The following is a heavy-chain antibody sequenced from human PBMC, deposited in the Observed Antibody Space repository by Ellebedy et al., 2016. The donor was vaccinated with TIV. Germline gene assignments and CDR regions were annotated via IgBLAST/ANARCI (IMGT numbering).Heavy chain of an antibody. CDR1: GLTFSSHA. Sequence: PGGSLRLSCEASGLTFSSHAMSRVRQAPGKGLEWVSSITESGGNTYYADSVKGRFTISRDNSKDTLFLQMNSLRAEDTAIYFCARDPVGVGPAFDVWGQGTMVTVSS. CDR2: ITESGGNT. J-gene: IGHJ3*01. CDR3: ARDPVGVGPAFDV. V-gene: IGHV3-23*01. D-gene: IGHD4-23*01.